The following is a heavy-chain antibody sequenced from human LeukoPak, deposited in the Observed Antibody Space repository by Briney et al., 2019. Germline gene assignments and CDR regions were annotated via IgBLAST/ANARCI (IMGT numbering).Heavy chain of an antibody. CDR3: ARAEATATIYFDY. Sequence: PGGSLRLSCAASGFTVSSNYMSWVRQAPGKGLEWVSVIYSGGSTYYADSVKGRFTISRDSSKNTLYLQMNSLRAEDTAVYYCARAEATATIYFDYWGQGTLVTVSS. CDR2: IYSGGST. CDR1: GFTVSSNY. J-gene: IGHJ4*02. D-gene: IGHD4-17*01. V-gene: IGHV3-53*01.